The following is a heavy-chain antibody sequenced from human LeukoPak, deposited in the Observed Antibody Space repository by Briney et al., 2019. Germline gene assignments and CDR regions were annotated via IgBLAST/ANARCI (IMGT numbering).Heavy chain of an antibody. D-gene: IGHD3-10*01. J-gene: IGHJ4*02. CDR1: GFTFRNYV. CDR3: AREGYYGSGSPPSLYFDY. CDR2: TSSDLNVK. Sequence: GGSLRLSCAASGFTFRNYVIHWVRQAPGKGLEWVAVTSSDLNVKLYADSVKGRFTISRDNSRSTLYLQMNSLRPEDKAIYYCAREGYYGSGSPPSLYFDYWGQGTLVTVSS. V-gene: IGHV3-30-3*01.